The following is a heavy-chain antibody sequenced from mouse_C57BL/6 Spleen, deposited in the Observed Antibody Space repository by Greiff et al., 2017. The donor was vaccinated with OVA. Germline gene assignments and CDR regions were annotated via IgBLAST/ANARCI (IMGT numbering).Heavy chain of an antibody. V-gene: IGHV1-55*01. CDR3: ARHYGSRAWFAY. J-gene: IGHJ3*01. CDR2: IYPGSGST. D-gene: IGHD1-1*01. CDR1: GYTFTSYW. Sequence: QVQLQQPGAELVKPGASVKMSCKASGYTFTSYWITWVKQRPGQGLEWIGDIYPGSGSTNYNEKFKRKATLTVDTSSSTAYMQLSSLTSEDSAVYYCARHYGSRAWFAYWGQGTLVTVSA.